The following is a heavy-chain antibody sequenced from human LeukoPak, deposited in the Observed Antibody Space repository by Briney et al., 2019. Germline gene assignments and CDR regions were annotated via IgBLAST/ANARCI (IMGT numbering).Heavy chain of an antibody. CDR1: GYTFTSYY. D-gene: IGHD3-22*01. CDR2: INPSGGST. J-gene: IGHJ3*02. CDR3: ARERARYYDSSGYYIKYGNTAFDI. V-gene: IGHV1-46*01. Sequence: ASVKVSCKASGYTFTSYYMHWVRQAPGQGLEWMGIINPSGGSTSFAQKFQGRVTMTRDTSTSTVYMELSSLRSEDTAVYYCARERARYYDSSGYYIKYGNTAFDIWGQGTMVTVSS.